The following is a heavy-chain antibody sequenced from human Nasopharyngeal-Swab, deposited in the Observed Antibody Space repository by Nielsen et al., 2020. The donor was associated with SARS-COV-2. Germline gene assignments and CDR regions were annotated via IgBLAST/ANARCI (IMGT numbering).Heavy chain of an antibody. CDR3: AKEYGSGSYRPFFDS. J-gene: IGHJ4*02. Sequence: GESLKISCAASGFTFDGYTMHWVRHALGRGLEWVSLIRWDGGSTYYRDSVKGRFTISRDNSKNSLYLQMNSLRTEDTAFYYCAKEYGSGSYRPFFDSWGRGTLVTVSS. CDR2: IRWDGGST. V-gene: IGHV3-43*01. D-gene: IGHD3-10*01. CDR1: GFTFDGYT.